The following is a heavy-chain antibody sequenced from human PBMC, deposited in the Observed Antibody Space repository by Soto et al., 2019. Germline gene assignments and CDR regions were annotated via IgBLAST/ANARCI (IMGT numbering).Heavy chain of an antibody. J-gene: IGHJ3*02. D-gene: IGHD6-19*01. V-gene: IGHV3-74*01. CDR2: VKGDGSDT. CDR1: VFTFSSYW. Sequence: WWSLRLSCSASVFTFSSYWMHWFRQAPGKGLVWVSRVKGDGSDTTYADSVRGRFTISRDNTKNTLYLQMNSLRPEDTAVYYCARAQWLADDAFDIWGHGTMVTVSS. CDR3: ARAQWLADDAFDI.